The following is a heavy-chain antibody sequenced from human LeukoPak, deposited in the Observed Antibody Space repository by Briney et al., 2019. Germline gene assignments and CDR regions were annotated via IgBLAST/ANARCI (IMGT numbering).Heavy chain of an antibody. D-gene: IGHD5-12*01. CDR3: ARDVDIENTDAFYV. CDR2: ISSDGSNK. V-gene: IGHV3-30-3*01. Sequence: PGGSLRLSCAASGFTFNSHAMHWVRQAPGKGLEWVAVISSDGSNKYYADSVKGRFTISRDNSKNTLYLQMSSLRAEDTAVYYCARDVDIENTDAFYVWGQGTLVTVSS. CDR1: GFTFNSHA. J-gene: IGHJ3*01.